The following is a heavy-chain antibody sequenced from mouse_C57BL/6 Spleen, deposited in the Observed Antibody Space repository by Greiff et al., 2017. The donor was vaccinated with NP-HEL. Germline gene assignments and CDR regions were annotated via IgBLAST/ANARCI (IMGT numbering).Heavy chain of an antibody. J-gene: IGHJ1*03. CDR2: ISSGGSYT. D-gene: IGHD2-3*01. Sequence: EVQGVESGGDLVKPGGSLKLSCAASGFTFSSYGMSWVRQTPDKRLEWVATISSGGSYTYYPDSVKGRFTISRDNAKNTLYLQMSSLKSEDTAMYYCARQYYDGYPYWYFDVWGTGTTVTVSS. V-gene: IGHV5-6*01. CDR3: ARQYYDGYPYWYFDV. CDR1: GFTFSSYG.